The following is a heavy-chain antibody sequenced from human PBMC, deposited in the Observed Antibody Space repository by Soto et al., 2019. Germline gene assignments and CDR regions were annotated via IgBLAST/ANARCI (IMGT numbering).Heavy chain of an antibody. D-gene: IGHD2-15*01. CDR3: ARTGYCSGGSCYSSIPYYYYYMDV. CDR2: ISSSSSTI. V-gene: IGHV3-48*01. Sequence: EVQLVESGGGLVQPGGSLRLSCAASGFTFSSYSMNWVRQAPGKGLEWVSYISSSSSTIYYADSVKGRFTISRDNAKNSLYLQMNSLRAEDTAVYYCARTGYCSGGSCYSSIPYYYYYMDVRGKGTTVTVSS. CDR1: GFTFSSYS. J-gene: IGHJ6*03.